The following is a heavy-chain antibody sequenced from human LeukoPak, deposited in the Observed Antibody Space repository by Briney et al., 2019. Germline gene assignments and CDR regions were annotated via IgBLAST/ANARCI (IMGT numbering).Heavy chain of an antibody. CDR2: ISSKGGST. Sequence: GGPLRLSCSASGFPFSSYAMQWVRQAPRKGLEYVSAISSKGGSTYYADSVKGRFTISRDNSKNTLYLQMSRLRAEDTAVYYCVKDITVATITTDYWGQGTLVTVSS. D-gene: IGHD5-12*01. V-gene: IGHV3-64D*06. CDR3: VKDITVATITTDY. CDR1: GFPFSSYA. J-gene: IGHJ4*02.